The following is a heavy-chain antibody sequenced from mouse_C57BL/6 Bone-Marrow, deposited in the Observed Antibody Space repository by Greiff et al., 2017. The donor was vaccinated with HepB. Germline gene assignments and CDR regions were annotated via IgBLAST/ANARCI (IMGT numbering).Heavy chain of an antibody. CDR1: GYSITSGYD. Sequence: DVKLQESGPGMVKPSQSLSLTCTVTGYSITSGYDWHWIRHFPGNKLEWMGYISYSGSTNYNPSLKSRISITHDTSKNHFFLKLNSVTTEDTATYYCARGYYYGSMDYWGQGTSVTVSS. CDR2: ISYSGST. D-gene: IGHD1-1*01. V-gene: IGHV3-1*01. J-gene: IGHJ4*01. CDR3: ARGYYYGSMDY.